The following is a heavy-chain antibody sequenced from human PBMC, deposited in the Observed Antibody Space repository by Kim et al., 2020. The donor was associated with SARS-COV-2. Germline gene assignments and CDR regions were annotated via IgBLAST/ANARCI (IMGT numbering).Heavy chain of an antibody. Sequence: GGSLRLSCAASGFTFSSYAMSWVRQAPGKGLEWVSAISGSGGSTYYADSVKGRFTISRDNSKNTLYLQMNSLRAEDTAVYYCAKDLGSITMIVVVITPTFDYWGQGTLVTVSS. V-gene: IGHV3-23*01. CDR3: AKDLGSITMIVVVITPTFDY. CDR1: GFTFSSYA. J-gene: IGHJ4*02. D-gene: IGHD3-22*01. CDR2: ISGSGGST.